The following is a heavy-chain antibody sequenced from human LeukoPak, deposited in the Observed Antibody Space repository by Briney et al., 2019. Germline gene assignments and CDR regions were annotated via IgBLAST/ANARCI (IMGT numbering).Heavy chain of an antibody. J-gene: IGHJ5*02. Sequence: SETLSLTCTVSGGSISSSSYYWGWIRQPPGKGLEWIGSIYYSGSTYYNPSLKSRVTISVDTSKNQFSLKLSSVTAADTAVYYCARINLGSSNWFDPWGQGTLVTVSS. V-gene: IGHV4-39*07. CDR1: GGSISSSSYY. CDR2: IYYSGST. D-gene: IGHD6-6*01. CDR3: ARINLGSSNWFDP.